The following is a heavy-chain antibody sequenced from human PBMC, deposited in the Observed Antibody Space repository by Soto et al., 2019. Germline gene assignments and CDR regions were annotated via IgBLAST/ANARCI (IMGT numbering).Heavy chain of an antibody. CDR2: IHHTGIT. CDR1: GGSISTVDYY. Sequence: SETLSLTCTVSGGSISTVDYYWTWIRQLPGKGLEWIAYIHHTGITYYNPSLKSRISISVDKSKNQFSLKLSSVTAADTAVYFCAGNAYWGQGTLVTVSS. V-gene: IGHV4-31*03. J-gene: IGHJ4*02. CDR3: AGNAY.